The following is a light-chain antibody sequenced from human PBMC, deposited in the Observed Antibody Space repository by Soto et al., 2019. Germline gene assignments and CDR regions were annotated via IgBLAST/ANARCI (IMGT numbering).Light chain of an antibody. V-gene: IGKV3-20*01. CDR1: QSVSSSY. Sequence: ENVLTQFSGTLSFSPGERATLSCRASQSVSSSYLAWYQLKPGQAPRLLIYGASSRATGIPDRFSGSGSGTDFTLTISRLEPEDFAVYYCQQYGSSPPWTFGQGTKVDIK. CDR3: QQYGSSPPWT. CDR2: GAS. J-gene: IGKJ1*01.